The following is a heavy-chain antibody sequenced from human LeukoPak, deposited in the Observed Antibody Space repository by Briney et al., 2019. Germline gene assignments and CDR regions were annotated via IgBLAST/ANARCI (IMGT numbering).Heavy chain of an antibody. J-gene: IGHJ4*02. V-gene: IGHV3-30*18. Sequence: GGSLRLSCAASGFTFSNYGMHWVRQAPGKGLEWVAVISYDGGLKNYGDSVKGRFTISRDNSKNTLYLQMNSLRAEDTAVYYCAKGVGYSSSWYMYFDYWGQGTLVTVSS. CDR1: GFTFSNYG. CDR2: ISYDGGLK. D-gene: IGHD6-13*01. CDR3: AKGVGYSSSWYMYFDY.